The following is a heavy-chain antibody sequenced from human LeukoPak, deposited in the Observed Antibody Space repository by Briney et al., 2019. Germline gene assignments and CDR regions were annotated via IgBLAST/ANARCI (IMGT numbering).Heavy chain of an antibody. V-gene: IGHV1-8*01. CDR1: GYTFTSYD. CDR3: ARLQTTVTTRFLDV. J-gene: IGHJ6*04. Sequence: GASVKVSCKASGYTFTSYDINWVRQATGQGLEWMGWMNPNSGNTGYAQKFQGRVTMTRNTSISTAYVELSSLRSEDTAVYYCARLQTTVTTRFLDVWGKGTTVTVSS. CDR2: MNPNSGNT. D-gene: IGHD4-17*01.